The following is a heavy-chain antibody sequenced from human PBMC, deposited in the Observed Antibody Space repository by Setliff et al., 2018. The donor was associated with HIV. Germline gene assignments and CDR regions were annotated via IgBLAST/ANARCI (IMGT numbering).Heavy chain of an antibody. CDR1: GYGFNSYW. CDR3: ARLSGDLHMDV. V-gene: IGHV5-51*01. Sequence: GESLKISCKASGYGFNSYWIAWVRQMSGKGLGWMGIIYPGDSEIRYSPSFQGQVIISADKSISTAYLQWSSLKASDTAKYYCARLSGDLHMDVWGKGTTVTVSS. CDR2: IYPGDSEI. J-gene: IGHJ6*03. D-gene: IGHD7-27*01.